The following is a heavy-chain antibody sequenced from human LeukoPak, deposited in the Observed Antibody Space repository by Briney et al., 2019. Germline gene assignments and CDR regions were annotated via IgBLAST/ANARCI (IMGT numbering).Heavy chain of an antibody. CDR3: ARDLLMYYSGSGEST. CDR1: GYTFTGYY. D-gene: IGHD3-10*01. J-gene: IGHJ5*02. V-gene: IGHV1-2*02. Sequence: VSVTVSCKASGYTFTGYYMHWVRQAPGQGLEWMGWINPHSGGTNYAQKFQGRVTMTRDTSISTAYMELSRLRSDDTAVYYCARDLLMYYSGSGESTWGQGTLASVSS. CDR2: INPHSGGT.